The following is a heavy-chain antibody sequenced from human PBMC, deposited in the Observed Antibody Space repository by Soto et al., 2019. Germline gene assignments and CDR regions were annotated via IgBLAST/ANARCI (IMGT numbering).Heavy chain of an antibody. CDR3: AKEGCSGGSCHPTDYYYYYGMDV. V-gene: IGHV3-30*18. Sequence: QVQLLESGGGVVQPGRSLRLSCAASGFTFSRYGMHWVRQAPGKGLEWVAVISYDGSNKYYADSVKGRFTISRDNSKNTLDLQMNSLRAEDTAVYYCAKEGCSGGSCHPTDYYYYYGMDVWGQGTTVTVSS. J-gene: IGHJ6*02. D-gene: IGHD2-15*01. CDR2: ISYDGSNK. CDR1: GFTFSRYG.